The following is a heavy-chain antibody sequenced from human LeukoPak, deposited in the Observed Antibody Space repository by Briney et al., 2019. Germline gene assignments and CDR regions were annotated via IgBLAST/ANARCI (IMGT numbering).Heavy chain of an antibody. CDR3: AREDLDGSGSYNWFDP. CDR1: GFTVSSNY. V-gene: IGHV3-53*01. J-gene: IGHJ5*02. D-gene: IGHD3-10*01. CDR2: IYSGGST. Sequence: GGSLRLSCAASGFTVSSNYMSWVRQAPGKGLEWVSVIYSGGSTYYADSVKGRFTISRDNSKNTLYLQMNSLRAEDTAVYYCAREDLDGSGSYNWFDPWGQGTLVPVSS.